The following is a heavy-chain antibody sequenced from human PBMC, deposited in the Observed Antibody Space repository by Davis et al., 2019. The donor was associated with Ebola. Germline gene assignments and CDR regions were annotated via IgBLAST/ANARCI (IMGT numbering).Heavy chain of an antibody. Sequence: SETLSLTCTVSGGSISSYYWSWIRQPPGKGLEWIGYIYYSGSTNYNPSLKSRVTISVDTSKNQFSLKLSSVTAADTAVYYCARESYYYDSSGYPRGGFDYWGQGTLVTVSS. CDR3: ARESYYYDSSGYPRGGFDY. CDR2: IYYSGST. D-gene: IGHD3-22*01. V-gene: IGHV4-59*01. J-gene: IGHJ4*02. CDR1: GGSISSYY.